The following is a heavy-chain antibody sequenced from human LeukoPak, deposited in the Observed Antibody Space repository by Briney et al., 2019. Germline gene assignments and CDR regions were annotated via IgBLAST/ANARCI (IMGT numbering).Heavy chain of an antibody. CDR3: ARDRSSGWYSLFDP. CDR1: RGSISSGGYC. D-gene: IGHD6-19*01. CDR2: IYYSGST. Sequence: PSETLSLTCTVSRGSISSGGYCWSWIRQHPGKGLEWIGYIYYSGSTYYNPSLKSRVTISVDTSKNQFSLKLSSVTAADTAVYYCARDRSSGWYSLFDPWGQGTLVTVSS. V-gene: IGHV4-31*03. J-gene: IGHJ5*02.